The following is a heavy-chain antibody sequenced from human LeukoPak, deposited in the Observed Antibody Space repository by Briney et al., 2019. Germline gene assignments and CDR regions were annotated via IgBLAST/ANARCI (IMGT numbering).Heavy chain of an antibody. CDR1: GFTFSSYA. D-gene: IGHD2-21*01. CDR3: AKFLPTHIVVANYYFDY. Sequence: GGSLGLSCAASGFTFSSYAMSWVRQAPGKGLEWVSAISGSGGSTYYADSVKGRFTISRDNSKNTLYLQMNSLRAEDTAVYYCAKFLPTHIVVANYYFDYWGQGTLVTVSS. CDR2: ISGSGGST. J-gene: IGHJ4*02. V-gene: IGHV3-23*01.